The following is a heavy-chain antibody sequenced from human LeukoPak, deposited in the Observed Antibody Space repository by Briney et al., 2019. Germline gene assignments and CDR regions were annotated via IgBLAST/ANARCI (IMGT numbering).Heavy chain of an antibody. D-gene: IGHD2-2*01. CDR2: IYYSGST. CDR1: GGSISSYY. CDR3: ARGTSFDGYYYYMDV. Sequence: SETLSLTCSVSGGSISSYYWSWIRQPPGKGLEWIGYIYYSGSTNYNPSLKSRVTISVDTSKNQFSLKLSSVTAADTAVYYCARGTSFDGYYYYMDVWGKGTTVTISS. V-gene: IGHV4-59*01. J-gene: IGHJ6*03.